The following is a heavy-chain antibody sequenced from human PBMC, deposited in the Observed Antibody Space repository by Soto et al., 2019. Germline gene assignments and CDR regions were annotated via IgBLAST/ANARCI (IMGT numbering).Heavy chain of an antibody. V-gene: IGHV3-21*01. Sequence: GGSLRLSCAASGFTFRSYGMNWVRQAPGKGLEWVSSISGSSTYIFSADSVKGRFTISRDNAKNSLYLQMNSLRAEDTAVYYCVRDKYSGYPGDYWGQGTLVTVSS. CDR1: GFTFRSYG. CDR2: ISGSSTYI. CDR3: VRDKYSGYPGDY. D-gene: IGHD5-12*01. J-gene: IGHJ4*02.